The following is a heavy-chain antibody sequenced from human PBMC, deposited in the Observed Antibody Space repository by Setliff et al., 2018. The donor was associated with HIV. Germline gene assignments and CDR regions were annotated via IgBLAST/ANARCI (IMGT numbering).Heavy chain of an antibody. V-gene: IGHV1-2*06. CDR2: INPKTGDT. Sequence: ASVKVSCKASGYTFTGYYIHCLRQAPGQGLQWMGRINPKTGDTDYAQNFQGRVTLTTDTSINTAYMKLHRLTSDDTAVYFCARGRVRAAAVTGLDWFDFWGQGSRVTVSS. D-gene: IGHD6-13*01. J-gene: IGHJ5*01. CDR1: GYTFTGYY. CDR3: ARGRVRAAAVTGLDWFDF.